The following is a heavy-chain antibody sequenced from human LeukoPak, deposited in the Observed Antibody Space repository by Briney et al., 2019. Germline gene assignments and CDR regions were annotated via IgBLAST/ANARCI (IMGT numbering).Heavy chain of an antibody. V-gene: IGHV4-30-4*01. CDR1: GGSLSSGDYY. CDR3: ARMYYYGSGSYGLSPPIWFDP. CDR2: IYYSGST. J-gene: IGHJ5*02. D-gene: IGHD3-10*01. Sequence: SQTLSLTCTVSGGSLSSGDYYWSWIRQPPGKGLEWIGYIYYSGSTYYNPSLKSRVTISVDTSKNQFSLKLSSVTAADTAVYYCARMYYYGSGSYGLSPPIWFDPWGQGTLVTVSS.